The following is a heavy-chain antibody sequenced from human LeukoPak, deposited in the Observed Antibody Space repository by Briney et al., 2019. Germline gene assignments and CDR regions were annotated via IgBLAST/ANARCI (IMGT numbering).Heavy chain of an antibody. CDR2: IYTSGST. CDR1: GGSISSYY. J-gene: IGHJ6*03. D-gene: IGHD5-18*01. CDR3: ARGGYRYYYYYMDV. V-gene: IGHV4-4*07. Sequence: SETLSLTCTVSGGSISSYYWSWIRQPAGKGLEWIGRIYTSGSTNYNPSLKSRVTMSVDTSKNQFSLKLSSVTAADTAVYYCARGGYRYYYYYMDVWGKGTTVTVSS.